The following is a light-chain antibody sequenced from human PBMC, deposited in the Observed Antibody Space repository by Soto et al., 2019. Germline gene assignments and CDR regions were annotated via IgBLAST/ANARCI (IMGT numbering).Light chain of an antibody. CDR2: SNI. Sequence: QSVLTQPPSASGTPGQRVTISCSGSSSNIEVNKVNWYQQLPGTAPKLLIYSNIERPSGVPGRFSGSTSGTSASLAISGLQSEDEAEYFCAAWDDSLNGVVFGGGTKLTVL. V-gene: IGLV1-44*01. CDR1: SSNIEVNK. J-gene: IGLJ2*01. CDR3: AAWDDSLNGVV.